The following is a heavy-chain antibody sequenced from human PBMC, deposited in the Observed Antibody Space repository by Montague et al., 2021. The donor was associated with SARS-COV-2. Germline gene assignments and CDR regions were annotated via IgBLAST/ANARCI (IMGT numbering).Heavy chain of an antibody. CDR1: GFTVSSSY. D-gene: IGHD6-13*01. CDR3: TRSVAAAGTFYYYYGMDV. J-gene: IGHJ6*02. CDR2: IYRGGDT. Sequence: SLRLSCAAFGFTVSSSYMSWVRQAPGKGLEWVSVIYRGGDTYYADSVKGRFTISRHNSKNTLYLEMNSLRGEDTAVYYCTRSVAAAGTFYYYYGMDVWGQGTTVTVSS. V-gene: IGHV3-53*04.